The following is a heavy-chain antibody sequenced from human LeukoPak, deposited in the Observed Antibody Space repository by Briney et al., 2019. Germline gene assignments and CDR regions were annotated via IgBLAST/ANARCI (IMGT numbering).Heavy chain of an antibody. V-gene: IGHV1-18*01. J-gene: IGHJ4*02. CDR1: GGTFSSYA. CDR2: ISAYNGNT. CDR3: TRADIRAIASSGWYGFDY. Sequence: GASVKVSCKASGGTFSSYAISWVRQAPGQGLEWMGWISAYNGNTNYAQKLQRRVTMTTDTSTSTAYMELRSLRSDDTAVYYCTRADIRAIASSGWYGFDYWGQGTLVTVSS. D-gene: IGHD6-19*01.